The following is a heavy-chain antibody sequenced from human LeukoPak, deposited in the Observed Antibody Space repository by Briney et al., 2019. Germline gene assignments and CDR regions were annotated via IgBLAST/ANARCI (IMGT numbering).Heavy chain of an antibody. Sequence: GGSLRLSCATSGFTFSSYSMSWVRQAPGKGLEWISYISSRSRAIYYADSVKGRFTISRDNAKNSLYLQMNSLRAEDTAVYYCARDEIPDCGGDCYSAPVDYWGQGTLVTVSS. D-gene: IGHD2-21*02. J-gene: IGHJ4*02. CDR2: ISSRSRAI. CDR3: ARDEIPDCGGDCYSAPVDY. CDR1: GFTFSSYS. V-gene: IGHV3-21*05.